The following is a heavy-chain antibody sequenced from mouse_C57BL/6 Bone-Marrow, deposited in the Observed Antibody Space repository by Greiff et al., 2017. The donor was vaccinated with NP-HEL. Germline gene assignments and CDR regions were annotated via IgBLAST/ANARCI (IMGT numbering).Heavy chain of an antibody. CDR1: GYAFTNSF. CDR2: INPGTGGT. J-gene: IGHJ4*01. V-gene: IGHV1-54*01. Sequence: QVQLQQSGAELVRPGTSVKVSCKASGYAFTNSFLEWVKQRPGQCLECIGVINPGTGGTNYNAKFKGKATLTADKSSSTAYLQLSSLTSEDSAVYFYARKGAYYSNCYAMDYWGQGTSVTVAS. D-gene: IGHD2-5*01. CDR3: ARKGAYYSNCYAMDY.